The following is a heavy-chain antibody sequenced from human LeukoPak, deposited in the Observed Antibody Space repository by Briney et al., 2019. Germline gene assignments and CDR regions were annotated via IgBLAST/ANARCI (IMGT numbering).Heavy chain of an antibody. Sequence: ASVKVSCKASGGTFSSYAISWVRQAPGQGLEWMGRIIPILGIANCAQKFQGRVTITADKSTSTAYMELSSLRSEDTAVYYCARASLGVSSWPDYWGQGTLVTVSS. D-gene: IGHD6-13*01. CDR1: GGTFSSYA. CDR3: ARASLGVSSWPDY. V-gene: IGHV1-69*04. J-gene: IGHJ4*02. CDR2: IIPILGIA.